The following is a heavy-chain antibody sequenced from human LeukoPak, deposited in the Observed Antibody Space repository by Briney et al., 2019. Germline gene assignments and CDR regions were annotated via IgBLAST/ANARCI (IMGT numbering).Heavy chain of an antibody. CDR3: ARGDYYGSGSYYHDAFDI. Sequence: PGGSLRLSCAASGFTFSSYWMSWVRQAPGKGLEWVANIKPDGSEKRYVDSVKGRLTIARDNAKNSLFLQMNSLRAEDTAVYYCARGDYYGSGSYYHDAFDIWGQGTMVTVSS. J-gene: IGHJ3*02. D-gene: IGHD3-10*01. CDR1: GFTFSSYW. V-gene: IGHV3-7*03. CDR2: IKPDGSEK.